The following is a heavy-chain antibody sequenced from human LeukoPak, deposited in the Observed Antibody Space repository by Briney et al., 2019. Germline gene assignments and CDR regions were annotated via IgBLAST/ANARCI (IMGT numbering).Heavy chain of an antibody. CDR2: ISYDGSNK. J-gene: IGHJ4*02. Sequence: GGSLRLSCAASGFTFSSYAMHWVRQAPGKGLEWVAVISYDGSNKYYADSVKGRFTISRDNSKNTLYLQTNSLRAEDTAVYYCARDRPIAAAGTAFDYWGQGTLVTVSS. V-gene: IGHV3-30*01. D-gene: IGHD6-13*01. CDR1: GFTFSSYA. CDR3: ARDRPIAAAGTAFDY.